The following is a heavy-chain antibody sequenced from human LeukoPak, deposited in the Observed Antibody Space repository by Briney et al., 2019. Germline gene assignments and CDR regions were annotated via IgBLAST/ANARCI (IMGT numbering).Heavy chain of an antibody. Sequence: ASMKVSCKASGYTFTGYYMHWVRQAPGQGLEWMGWINPNSGGTNYAQKFQGRVTMTRDTSISTAYMELSRLRSDDTAVYYCARDLIAVADYYYYYGMDVWGQGTTVTVSS. J-gene: IGHJ6*02. CDR3: ARDLIAVADYYYYYGMDV. V-gene: IGHV1-2*02. D-gene: IGHD6-19*01. CDR1: GYTFTGYY. CDR2: INPNSGGT.